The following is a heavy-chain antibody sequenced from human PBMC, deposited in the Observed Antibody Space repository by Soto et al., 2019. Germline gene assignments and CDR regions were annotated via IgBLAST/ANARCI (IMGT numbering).Heavy chain of an antibody. J-gene: IGHJ4*02. D-gene: IGHD1-26*01. V-gene: IGHV1-18*01. Sequence: ASVKVSCKASGYTFTTYGISWVRQAPGQGLEWMGWISSYNGHTNYAQKLQDRVTMTTDTSTNIAYMELRSLRSDDTAVFYCARDRGSGSYYARFDYWGQGTLVTVSS. CDR3: ARDRGSGSYYARFDY. CDR1: GYTFTTYG. CDR2: ISSYNGHT.